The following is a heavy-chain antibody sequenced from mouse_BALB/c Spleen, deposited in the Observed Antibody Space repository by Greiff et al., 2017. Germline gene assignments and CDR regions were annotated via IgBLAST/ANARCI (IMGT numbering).Heavy chain of an antibody. CDR2: ISTYYGDA. V-gene: IGHV1S137*01. Sequence: VQGVESGAELVRPGVSVKISCKGSGYTFTDYAMHWVKQSHAKSLEWIGVISTYYGDASYNQKFKGKATMTVDKSSSTAYMELARLTSEDSAIYYCARGSSYGAWFAYWGQGTLVTVSA. CDR1: GYTFTDYA. D-gene: IGHD1-1*01. J-gene: IGHJ3*01. CDR3: ARGSSYGAWFAY.